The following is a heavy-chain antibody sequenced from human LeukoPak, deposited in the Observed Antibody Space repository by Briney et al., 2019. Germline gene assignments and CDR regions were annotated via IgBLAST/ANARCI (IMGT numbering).Heavy chain of an antibody. CDR1: GFPFSSYG. D-gene: IGHD2/OR15-2a*01. Sequence: PPGGSLSLSCAASGFPFSSYGMGWVRPAPGKGLEWVSGISGGGATTYYADSVKGRFTISRDNSKNTLHLDMSSLRAEDTAEYYCAKTFGWPFYFDYWGQGTLVTVSS. CDR3: AKTFGWPFYFDY. CDR2: ISGGGATT. V-gene: IGHV3-23*01. J-gene: IGHJ4*02.